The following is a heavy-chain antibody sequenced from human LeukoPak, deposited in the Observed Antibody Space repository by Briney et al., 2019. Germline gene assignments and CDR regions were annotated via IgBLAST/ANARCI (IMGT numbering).Heavy chain of an antibody. D-gene: IGHD3-22*01. J-gene: IGHJ4*02. Sequence: GGSLRLSCAASGFTVSSNYMSWVRRAPGKGLEWVSVIYSGGSTYYADSVKGRFTIPRDNSKNTLYLQMNSLRAEDTAVYYCARGTYDSSGSIDYWGQGTLVTVSS. V-gene: IGHV3-53*01. CDR3: ARGTYDSSGSIDY. CDR1: GFTVSSNY. CDR2: IYSGGST.